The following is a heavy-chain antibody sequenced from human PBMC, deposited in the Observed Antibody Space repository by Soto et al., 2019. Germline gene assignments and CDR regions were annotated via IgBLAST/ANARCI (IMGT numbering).Heavy chain of an antibody. D-gene: IGHD2-15*01. CDR3: AREGSRGYCSGGSFCHFDY. V-gene: IGHV4-59*01. CDR2: IYYSGST. CDR1: GGSISSYY. J-gene: IGHJ4*02. Sequence: PSETLSLTCTVSGGSISSYYWSWIRQPPGKGLEWIGYIYYSGSTNYNPSLKSRVTISVDTSKNQFSLKLSSVTAADTAVYYCAREGSRGYCSGGSFCHFDYWGQGSLVTVSS.